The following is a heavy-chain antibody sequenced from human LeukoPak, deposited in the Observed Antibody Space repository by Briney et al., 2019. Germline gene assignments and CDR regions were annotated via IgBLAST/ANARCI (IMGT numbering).Heavy chain of an antibody. J-gene: IGHJ4*02. CDR3: AVVTAHAY. CDR2: IKPNSGGT. Sequence: EASVKVSCKASGYTLTGFYMHWVRQAPGQGLEWMGWIKPNSGGTNYAQKFQGRVTMTRDTSISTAYMELSRLRSDDTAVYYCAVVTAHAYWGQGTLVTVSS. CDR1: GYTLTGFY. V-gene: IGHV1-2*02. D-gene: IGHD2-21*02.